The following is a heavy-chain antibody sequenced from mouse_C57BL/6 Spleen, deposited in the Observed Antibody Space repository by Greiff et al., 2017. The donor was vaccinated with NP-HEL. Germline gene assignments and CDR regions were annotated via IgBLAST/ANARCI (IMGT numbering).Heavy chain of an antibody. CDR1: GYTFTDYE. V-gene: IGHV1-15*01. D-gene: IGHD1-1*01. J-gene: IGHJ1*03. CDR2: IDPETGGT. CDR3: TRSHYYGSSYRYFDV. Sequence: VQLQQSGAELVRPGASVTLSCKASGYTFTDYEMHWVKQTPVHGLEWIGAIDPETGGTAYNQKFKGKAILTADKSSSTAYMEPRSLTSEDSAVYYCTRSHYYGSSYRYFDVWGTGTTVTVSS.